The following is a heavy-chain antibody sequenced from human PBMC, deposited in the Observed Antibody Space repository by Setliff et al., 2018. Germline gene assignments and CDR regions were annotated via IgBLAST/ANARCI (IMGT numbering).Heavy chain of an antibody. CDR3: VREGYSEYFQD. D-gene: IGHD1-1*01. Sequence: SETLSLTCNVSGASVSSHYWDWIRQPPGKGLEWIGFTSHSGITTYNVSLKSRVSISVDTSKNQLSLTLSSVTAADTAVYYCVREGYSEYFQDWGRGTLVTVSS. CDR2: TSHSGIT. V-gene: IGHV4-59*02. CDR1: GASVSSHY. J-gene: IGHJ1*01.